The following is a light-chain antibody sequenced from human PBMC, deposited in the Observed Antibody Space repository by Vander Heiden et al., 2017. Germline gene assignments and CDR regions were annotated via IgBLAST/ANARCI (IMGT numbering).Light chain of an antibody. CDR2: RDS. CDR3: QVWDSSTWV. V-gene: IGLV3-9*01. Sequence: SYELTQPLSVSVALGKTTRIACGGNNIGTKNVHWYQQRPGPAPVLVIYRDSNRPSGIPERFSGSNSGNTATLTISRAQAGDEADYYCQVWDSSTWVFGGGTKLTVL. J-gene: IGLJ3*02. CDR1: NIGTKN.